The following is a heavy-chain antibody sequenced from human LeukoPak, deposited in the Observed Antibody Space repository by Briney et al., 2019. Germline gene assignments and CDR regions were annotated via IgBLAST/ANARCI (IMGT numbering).Heavy chain of an antibody. V-gene: IGHV1-18*01. CDR2: ISAYNGNT. CDR3: ARDMRYYGSGSRPYYYYMDV. Sequence: ASVKVSCKASGYTFTSYGISWVRQAPGQGLEWMGWISAYNGNTNYAQKLQGRVTMTTDTSTSTAYMELRSLRSDDTAVYYCARDMRYYGSGSRPYYYYMDVWGKGTTVTISS. CDR1: GYTFTSYG. D-gene: IGHD3-10*01. J-gene: IGHJ6*03.